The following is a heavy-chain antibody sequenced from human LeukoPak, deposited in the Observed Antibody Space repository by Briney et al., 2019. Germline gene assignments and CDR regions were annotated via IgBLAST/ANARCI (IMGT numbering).Heavy chain of an antibody. V-gene: IGHV3-30-3*01. J-gene: IGHJ4*02. CDR2: ISYDGSNK. Sequence: GGSLRLSCAASGFTFSSYAMHWVRQAPGKGLEWVAVISYDGSNKDYADSVKGRFTISRDNSKNTLYLQMNSLRAEDTAVYYCARDPGGWLSPSFDYWGQGTRVTVSS. CDR3: ARDPGGWLSPSFDY. CDR1: GFTFSSYA. D-gene: IGHD6-19*01.